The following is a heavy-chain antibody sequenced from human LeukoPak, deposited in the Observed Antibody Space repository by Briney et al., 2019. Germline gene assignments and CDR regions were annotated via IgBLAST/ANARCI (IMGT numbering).Heavy chain of an antibody. CDR2: ISSSGSTI. V-gene: IGHV3-48*03. CDR3: ARKAPYYYYMDV. J-gene: IGHJ6*03. CDR1: GFTFSSYE. Sequence: PGGSLRLSCAASGFTFSSYEMNWVRQAPGKGLEWVSYISSSGSTIYNADSLKGRFTISRDNAKNSLYLQMNSLRAEDTAVYYCARKAPYYYYMDVWGKGTTVTVSS.